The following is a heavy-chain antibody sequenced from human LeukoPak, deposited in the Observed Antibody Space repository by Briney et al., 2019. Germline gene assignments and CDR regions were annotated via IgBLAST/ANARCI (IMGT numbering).Heavy chain of an antibody. V-gene: IGHV4-59*01. CDR3: ARDRNYYDSSGYYFAN. D-gene: IGHD3-22*01. Sequence: SETLSLTCAVYGGSFSGYYWSWVRQPPGKGLEWIGYIYYSGSTNYNPSLKSRVTISVDTSKNQFSLKLSSVTAADTAVYYCARDRNYYDSSGYYFANWGQGTLVTVSS. J-gene: IGHJ4*02. CDR2: IYYSGST. CDR1: GGSFSGYY.